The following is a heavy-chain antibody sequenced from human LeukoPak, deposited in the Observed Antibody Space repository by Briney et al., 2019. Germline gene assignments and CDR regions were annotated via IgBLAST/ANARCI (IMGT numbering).Heavy chain of an antibody. CDR1: GFTFDDYA. CDR2: ISWNSGSI. J-gene: IGHJ4*02. D-gene: IGHD2-15*01. CDR3: AKAVMVAATHFDY. Sequence: GGSLRLSCAASGFTFDDYAMHWVRQAPGKGLEWVSGISWNSGSIGYADSVKGRFTISRDNAKNSLYLQMSSLRAEDTALYYCAKAVMVAATHFDYWGQGTLVTVSS. V-gene: IGHV3-9*01.